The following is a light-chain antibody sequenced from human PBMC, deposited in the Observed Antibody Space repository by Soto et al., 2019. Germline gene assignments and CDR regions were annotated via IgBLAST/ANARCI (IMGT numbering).Light chain of an antibody. J-gene: IGLJ2*01. Sequence: QAVVTQEPSLTVSPGGTVTLTCGSSTGAVTSGHYPYWFQQKPGQAPRTLIYDTSNKHSWTPARFSGSLLGGKAALTLSGAQPEDEAEYYCLISYSGARPGVFGGGTKLTVL. CDR1: TGAVTSGHY. CDR3: LISYSGARPGV. V-gene: IGLV7-46*01. CDR2: DTS.